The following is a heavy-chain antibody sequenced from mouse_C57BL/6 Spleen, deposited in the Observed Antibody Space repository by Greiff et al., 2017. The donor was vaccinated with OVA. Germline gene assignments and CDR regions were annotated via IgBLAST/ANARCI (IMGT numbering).Heavy chain of an antibody. V-gene: IGHV14-3*01. D-gene: IGHD1-1*01. CDR1: GFNIKNTY. CDR2: IDPANGNT. Sequence: EVKLQESVAELVRPGASVKLSCTASGFNIKNTYMHWVKQRPEQGLEWIGRIDPANGNTKYAPKFQGKATITADTSSNTAYLQLSSLTSEDTAIYYCARDYGSSQAWFAYWGQGTLVTVSA. J-gene: IGHJ3*01. CDR3: ARDYGSSQAWFAY.